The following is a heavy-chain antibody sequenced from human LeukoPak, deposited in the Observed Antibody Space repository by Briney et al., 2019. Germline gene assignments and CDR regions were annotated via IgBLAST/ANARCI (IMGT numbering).Heavy chain of an antibody. CDR2: ISSSSRTI. V-gene: IGHV3-48*01. CDR1: GFTFSSYS. J-gene: IGHJ3*02. D-gene: IGHD4-11*01. CDR3: AKKSPTTVGAFDI. Sequence: GGSLRLSCAASGFTFSSYSMNWVRLAPGKGLEWVSYISSSSRTIYYADSVEGRFTISRDNSKNTLYLQMNSLRAEDTAVYYCAKKSPTTVGAFDIWGQGTMVTVSS.